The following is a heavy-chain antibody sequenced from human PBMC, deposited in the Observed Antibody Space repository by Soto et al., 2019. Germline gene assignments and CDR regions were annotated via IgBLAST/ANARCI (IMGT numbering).Heavy chain of an antibody. CDR2: IYYSGST. CDR3: ASGLIIVATRFDY. CDR1: GVSISSSSYY. J-gene: IGHJ4*02. Sequence: PSETLSLTCTVSGVSISSSSYYWGWIRQPPGKGLEWIGSIYYSGSTYYNPSLKSRVTISVDTSKNQFSLKLSSVTAADTAVYYCASGLIIVATRFDYWGQGTLVTVSS. V-gene: IGHV4-39*01. D-gene: IGHD5-12*01.